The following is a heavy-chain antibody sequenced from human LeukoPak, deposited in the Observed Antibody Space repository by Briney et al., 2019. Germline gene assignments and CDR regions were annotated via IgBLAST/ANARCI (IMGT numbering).Heavy chain of an antibody. CDR1: GHTFTGYY. CDR2: INPNSGGT. Sequence: ASVKVSCKASGHTFTGYYMHWVRQAPGQGLEWMGRINPNSGGTNYAQKFQGRVTMTRDTSISTAYMELSRLRSDDTAVYYCARDRVLLWFGELLGWFDPWGQGTLVTVSS. D-gene: IGHD3-10*01. J-gene: IGHJ5*02. V-gene: IGHV1-2*06. CDR3: ARDRVLLWFGELLGWFDP.